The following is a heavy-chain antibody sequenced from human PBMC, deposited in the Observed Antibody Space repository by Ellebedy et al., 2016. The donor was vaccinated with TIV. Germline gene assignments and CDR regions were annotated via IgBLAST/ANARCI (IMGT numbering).Heavy chain of an antibody. CDR1: GYSFSNHY. CDR3: ARWYSSSWYEEYFQH. V-gene: IGHV1-46*01. Sequence: AASVKVSCKASGYSFSNHYMHWVRQAPGQGLEWMGIINPNDDTKYYTQNFQGRVTVTRDTSANTFDMELSSLRSEDTAVYYCARWYSSSWYEEYFQHWGQGTLVTVSS. CDR2: INPNDDTK. J-gene: IGHJ1*01. D-gene: IGHD6-13*01.